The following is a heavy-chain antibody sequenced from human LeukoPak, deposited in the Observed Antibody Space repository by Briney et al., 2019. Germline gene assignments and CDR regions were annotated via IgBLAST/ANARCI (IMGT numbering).Heavy chain of an antibody. CDR2: MSGSGDGT. Sequence: PGGSLRLSCAASGFPFSNFAMSWVRQAPGKGLEWVSAMSGSGDGTYYADSVKGRFTISRDNAKNTLYLQMNSLRAEDTAVYSCAKMMGQRLYDYCMDVWGKGTTVTVSS. J-gene: IGHJ6*03. CDR3: AKMMGQRLYDYCMDV. CDR1: GFPFSNFA. V-gene: IGHV3-23*01. D-gene: IGHD3-16*01.